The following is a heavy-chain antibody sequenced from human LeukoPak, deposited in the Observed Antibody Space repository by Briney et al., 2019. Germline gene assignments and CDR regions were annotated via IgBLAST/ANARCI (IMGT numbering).Heavy chain of an antibody. V-gene: IGHV4-38-2*02. CDR2: IYHSGST. CDR1: GYSISNGYY. D-gene: IGHD6-19*01. Sequence: SETLSLTCSVSGYSISNGYYWGWIRQPPGKGLEWIGSIYHSGSTNCNPSLKSRVNISVDTSENQFSLKVNSVTAADTAVYFCARDETYSSDWQSNHYYYYMDVWGKGTTVTVSS. J-gene: IGHJ6*03. CDR3: ARDETYSSDWQSNHYYYYMDV.